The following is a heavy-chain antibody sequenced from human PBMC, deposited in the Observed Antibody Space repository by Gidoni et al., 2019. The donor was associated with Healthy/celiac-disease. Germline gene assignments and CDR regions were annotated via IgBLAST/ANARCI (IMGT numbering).Heavy chain of an antibody. Sequence: EEQRVEYGGGLIQPGGSLRLACAASRFTVSSNYMSWVRTAPGKGLEVFSVISSGGRTYSADSVKGRFTISRDNAKNTLYLHMSSLRAEDTAVYYCARGSSNDYYYYGMDVWGQGTTVTVSS. CDR3: ARGSSNDYYYYGMDV. J-gene: IGHJ6*02. D-gene: IGHD6-13*01. V-gene: IGHV3-53*01. CDR2: ISSGGRT. CDR1: RFTVSSNY.